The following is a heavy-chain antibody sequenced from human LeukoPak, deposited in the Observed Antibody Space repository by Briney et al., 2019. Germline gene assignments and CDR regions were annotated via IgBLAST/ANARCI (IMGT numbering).Heavy chain of an antibody. J-gene: IGHJ6*02. CDR3: ARRYYYGSGSYYDYYCGMDV. Sequence: ASVKVSCKASGGTFSSYAISWVRQAPGQGLEWMGRIIPILGIANYAQKFQGRVTITADKSTSTAYMELSSLRSEDTAVYYCARRYYYGSGSYYDYYCGMDVWGQGTTVTVSS. CDR1: GGTFSSYA. CDR2: IIPILGIA. D-gene: IGHD3-10*01. V-gene: IGHV1-69*04.